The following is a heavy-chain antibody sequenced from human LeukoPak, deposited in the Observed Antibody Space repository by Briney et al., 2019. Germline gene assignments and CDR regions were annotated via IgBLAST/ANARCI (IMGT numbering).Heavy chain of an antibody. CDR3: ARDGPNWFDP. V-gene: IGHV3-53*01. J-gene: IGHJ5*02. CDR1: GFTFKNYA. CDR2: IYSGGST. Sequence: PGGSLRLSCATSGFTFKNYAMNWVRQAPGKGLEWVSVIYSGGSTYYADSVKGRFTISRDNSKNTLYLQMNSLRAEDTAVYYCARDGPNWFDPWGQGTLVTVSS.